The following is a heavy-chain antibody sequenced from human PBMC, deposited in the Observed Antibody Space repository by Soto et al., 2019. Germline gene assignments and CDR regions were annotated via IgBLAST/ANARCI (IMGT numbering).Heavy chain of an antibody. D-gene: IGHD6-19*01. CDR3: ARDGASGWYRRDAFDI. J-gene: IGHJ3*02. CDR2: ISSNSGTI. Sequence: EVQLVESGGGLVQPGGSLRLSCAASGFTLSSYSMNWVRQAPGKGLEWVSYISSNSGTIYYTDSVKGRFTISRDNAKNSLYLQMNSLRDEDTAVYYCARDGASGWYRRDAFDIWGQGRMVTVSS. V-gene: IGHV3-48*02. CDR1: GFTLSSYS.